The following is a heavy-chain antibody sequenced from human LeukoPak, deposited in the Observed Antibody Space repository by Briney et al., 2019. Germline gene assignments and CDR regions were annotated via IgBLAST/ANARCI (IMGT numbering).Heavy chain of an antibody. V-gene: IGHV3-30*02. CDR2: IRYDGSKK. CDR1: GFTFSSYG. CDR3: AKDGGDFWSGFPNDY. J-gene: IGHJ4*02. Sequence: PGGCLRLSCAASGFTFSSYGMHWVRQAPGKGLEWVAYIRYDGSKKYYADSVKGRFTISRDNSKSTLYLQMNSLRAEDTAVYYCAKDGGDFWSGFPNDYWGQGTLVTVSS. D-gene: IGHD3-3*01.